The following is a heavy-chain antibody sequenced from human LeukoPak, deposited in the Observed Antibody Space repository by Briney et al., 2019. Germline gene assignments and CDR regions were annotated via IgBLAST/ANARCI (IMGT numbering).Heavy chain of an antibody. CDR1: GFTFSDYY. CDR3: ARESRGYSGYDTDY. CDR2: ISSSSSYT. Sequence: GGSLRLSCAASGFTFSDYYMSWIRQAPGKGLEWVSYISSSSSYTNYADFVKGRFTISRDNTKNSLYLQMNSLRAEDTAVYYCARESRGYSGYDTDYWGQGTLVTVSS. J-gene: IGHJ4*02. D-gene: IGHD5-12*01. V-gene: IGHV3-11*05.